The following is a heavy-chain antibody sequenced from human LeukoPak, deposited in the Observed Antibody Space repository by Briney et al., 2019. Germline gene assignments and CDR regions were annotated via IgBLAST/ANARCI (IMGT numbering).Heavy chain of an antibody. J-gene: IGHJ4*02. CDR2: IFHSGNT. CDR3: ARANYDILTGWGHFDY. Sequence: PSETLSLTCAVSGGSISNSNWWSWVRQPPGKGLEWIGEIFHSGNTNYNPSLKSRVTISVDKSKNQCSLKLNSVTAADTAVYYCARANYDILTGWGHFDYWGQGTLVTVSS. V-gene: IGHV4-4*02. D-gene: IGHD3-9*01. CDR1: GGSISNSNW.